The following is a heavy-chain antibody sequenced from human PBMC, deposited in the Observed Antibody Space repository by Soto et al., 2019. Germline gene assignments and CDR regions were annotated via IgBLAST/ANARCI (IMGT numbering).Heavy chain of an antibody. CDR3: ARAVDYYDSSGYYTHEYFQH. D-gene: IGHD3-22*01. J-gene: IGHJ1*01. CDR1: GYTFTTYG. V-gene: IGHV1-18*01. CDR2: ISAYNGNT. Sequence: QVQLVQSGGEVKKPGASVKVSCKASGYTFTTYGITWVRQGPGQGLEWMGWISAYNGNTNYAQKVQGRVTMTTDTSTSTAYMELGSLRSDDTAVYYCARAVDYYDSSGYYTHEYFQHWGQGTLVTVSS.